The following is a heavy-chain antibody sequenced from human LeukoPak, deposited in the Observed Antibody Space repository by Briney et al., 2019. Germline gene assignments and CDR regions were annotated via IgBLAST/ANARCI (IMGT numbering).Heavy chain of an antibody. V-gene: IGHV1-46*01. CDR3: ARGGHYDILTGAILNWFDP. CDR2: INPSGGST. J-gene: IGHJ5*02. Sequence: ASVKVSCKASGYTFTIYYIHWVRQAPGQGLEWMGIINPSGGSTSYAQKFQGRVTMTRDTSTSTVYMELSSLRSEDTAVYYCARGGHYDILTGAILNWFDPWGQGTLVTVSS. CDR1: GYTFTIYY. D-gene: IGHD3-9*01.